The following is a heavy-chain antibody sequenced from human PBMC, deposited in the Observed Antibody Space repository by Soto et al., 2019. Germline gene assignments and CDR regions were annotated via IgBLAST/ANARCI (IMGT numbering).Heavy chain of an antibody. CDR1: GFTFSSYA. CDR3: ARDPSVWFRDPGVSDYYYGMDV. CDR2: ISYDGSNK. V-gene: IGHV3-30-3*01. Sequence: QVQLVESGGGVIQPGRSLRLSCAASGFTFSSYAMHWVRQAPGKGLEWVAVISYDGSNKYYADSVKGRFTISRDNSKNTLYLQMNSLRAEDTAVYYCARDPSVWFRDPGVSDYYYGMDVWGQGTTVTVSS. D-gene: IGHD3-10*01. J-gene: IGHJ6*02.